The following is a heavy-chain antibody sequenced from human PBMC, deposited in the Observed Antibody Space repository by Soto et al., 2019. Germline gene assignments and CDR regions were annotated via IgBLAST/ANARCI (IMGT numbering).Heavy chain of an antibody. CDR2: ISAYNDNT. CDR1: GGTFSSYA. J-gene: IGHJ4*02. D-gene: IGHD6-13*01. Sequence: ASVKVSCKASGGTFSSYAISWVRQAPGQGLEWMGWISAYNDNTNYAQKLQGRVTMTTDTSTSTAYMELRSLTSDDTAVYYCARLIAAAGLIDYWGKGTLVTVAS. V-gene: IGHV1-18*01. CDR3: ARLIAAAGLIDY.